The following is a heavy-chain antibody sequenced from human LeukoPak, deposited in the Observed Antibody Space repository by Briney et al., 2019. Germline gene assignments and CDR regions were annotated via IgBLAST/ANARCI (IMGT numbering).Heavy chain of an antibody. J-gene: IGHJ4*02. D-gene: IGHD2-15*01. CDR3: AKEFRAGGCYGDF. CDR2: ISHDGYST. Sequence: GGSLRLSCAASGFTFSAYAMSWVRQAPGKGLEWVSTISHDGYSTYYADSVKGRFTISRDNSKNMLYLQMNTLRAEDTAVYYCAKEFRAGGCYGDFWGLGTLVTVSS. CDR1: GFTFSAYA. V-gene: IGHV3-23*01.